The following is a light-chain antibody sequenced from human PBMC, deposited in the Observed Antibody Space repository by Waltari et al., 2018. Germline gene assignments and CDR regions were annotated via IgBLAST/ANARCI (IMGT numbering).Light chain of an antibody. J-gene: IGKJ5*01. V-gene: IGKV4-1*01. CDR1: QSVLSPSANKNY. Sequence: DIVMTQSPDSLAVSLGERTTINCNSSQSVLSPSANKNYLAWFQQRPGQPPNVVMYWASTSAPGVPDRFSGSGSATDFTLTISSLQTEDVAVYYCQQYFTDPITFGQGTRLEIK. CDR3: QQYFTDPIT. CDR2: WAS.